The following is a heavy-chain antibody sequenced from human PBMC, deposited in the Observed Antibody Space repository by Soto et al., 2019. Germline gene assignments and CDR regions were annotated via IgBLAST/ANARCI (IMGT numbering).Heavy chain of an antibody. CDR2: IYYSGST. CDR1: GGSISGYY. J-gene: IGHJ4*02. CDR3: ARGVVVAAGFFDY. Sequence: KPSETLSLTCSVSGGSISGYYWSWIRQPPGKGLEWIGYIYYSGSTNYNPSLKSRVTISVDTSKNQFSLKLSSVTAADTAVYYCARGVVVAAGFFDYWGQGTLVTVSS. D-gene: IGHD2-15*01. V-gene: IGHV4-59*01.